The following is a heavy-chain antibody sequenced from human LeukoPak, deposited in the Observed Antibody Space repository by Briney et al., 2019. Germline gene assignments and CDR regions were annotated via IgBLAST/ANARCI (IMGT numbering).Heavy chain of an antibody. V-gene: IGHV1-69*10. CDR1: LDTFSSYA. D-gene: IGHD5-12*01. J-gene: IGHJ4*02. CDR2: IIPILGIA. Sequence: SVKVSSKASLDTFSSYAISSVPHAPGQGLEWMGRIIPILGIANYAQKSQGSVTITADKTTSTAYIELSRLRSADTPVYYCAVLATINHYWGQGTLVSVSS. CDR3: AVLATINHY.